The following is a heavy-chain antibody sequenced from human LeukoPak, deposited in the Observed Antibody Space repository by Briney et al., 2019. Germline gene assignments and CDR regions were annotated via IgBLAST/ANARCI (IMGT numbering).Heavy chain of an antibody. CDR2: ICYSRST. CDR3: ASLAQCGRFDS. CDR1: GGSISSSSYY. V-gene: IGHV4-39*01. D-gene: IGHD1-1*01. J-gene: IGHJ5*01. Sequence: KSSETLSLTCTVSGGSISSSSYYWGWIRQPPGKGLVWIGSICYSRSTYYNPSLKGRVTISVDTSKNQYSLKLSSVTAADTAVYYCASLAQCGRFDSWGQGTLVTVSS.